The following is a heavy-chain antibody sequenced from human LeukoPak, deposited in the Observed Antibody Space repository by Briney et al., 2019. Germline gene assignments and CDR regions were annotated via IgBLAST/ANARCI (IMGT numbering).Heavy chain of an antibody. V-gene: IGHV1-2*02. CDR2: INPGTGGT. CDR1: GYTFIDYY. J-gene: IGHJ4*02. D-gene: IGHD3-3*01. Sequence: SVTVSCKASGYTFIDYYIHWVRQAPGQGLEWMGWINPGTGGTKSARTFQGRVTMTRDTSITTAYMELNTLTSDDTALYYCARDGGFDYWDQGTPATVTS. CDR3: ARDGGFDY.